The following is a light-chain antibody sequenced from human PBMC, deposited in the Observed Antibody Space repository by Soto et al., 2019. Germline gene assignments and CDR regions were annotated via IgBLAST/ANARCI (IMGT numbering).Light chain of an antibody. CDR3: QHYNSYSEA. CDR1: QPISSW. Sequence: DIQITQSPSALSGSVGDRVTITCRASQPISSWLAWYQQKPGKAPKLLIYKASTLKSGVPSRFSGSGSGTEFTLTISSLQPDDFAAYYCQHYNSYSEAFGQGTNVEIK. J-gene: IGKJ1*01. V-gene: IGKV1-5*03. CDR2: KAS.